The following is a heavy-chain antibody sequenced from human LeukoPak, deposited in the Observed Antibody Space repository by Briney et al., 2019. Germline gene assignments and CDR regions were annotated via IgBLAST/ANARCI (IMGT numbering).Heavy chain of an antibody. Sequence: KPSETLSLACTVSGGSISNYYWNWIRQPPGKGLEWIGYIYYSGSTNYNPSLKSRVTISVDTSKNQFSLKLTSVTAADTAVYYCARATGSNSAFDFWGQGTMVTVSS. CDR3: ARATGSNSAFDF. V-gene: IGHV4-59*01. D-gene: IGHD2-2*01. CDR1: GGSISNYY. CDR2: IYYSGST. J-gene: IGHJ3*01.